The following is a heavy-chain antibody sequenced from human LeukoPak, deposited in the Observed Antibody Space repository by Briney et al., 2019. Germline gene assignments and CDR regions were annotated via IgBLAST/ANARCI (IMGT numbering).Heavy chain of an antibody. CDR1: GGSISSSNNC. D-gene: IGHD6-19*01. CDR2: IIYGGST. Sequence: SETLSLTCTVSGGSISSSNNCWGWIRQPPGKGLEWIGSIIYGGSTNYNPSLKSRVTISVDTSKNQFSLNLSSVTAADTAVYYCARDERSDTSGWHLGYWGQGTLVTVSS. V-gene: IGHV4-39*07. CDR3: ARDERSDTSGWHLGY. J-gene: IGHJ4*02.